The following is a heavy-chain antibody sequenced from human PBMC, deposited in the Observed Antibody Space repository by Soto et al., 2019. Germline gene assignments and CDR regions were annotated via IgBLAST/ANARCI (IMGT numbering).Heavy chain of an antibody. CDR3: ARATWYAEY. D-gene: IGHD6-13*01. V-gene: IGHV4-59*11. CDR1: GGSINNHY. CDR2: IYYTGST. Sequence: QVHLQESGPGLVKPSETLSLTCTVSGGSINNHYWSWIRQPPGKGLEWIGYIYYTGSTNYNPSLTSRVTMSVDTSKTQCSLNLTSLTAADTAIYYCARATWYAEYWGQGTLVTVSS. J-gene: IGHJ4*02.